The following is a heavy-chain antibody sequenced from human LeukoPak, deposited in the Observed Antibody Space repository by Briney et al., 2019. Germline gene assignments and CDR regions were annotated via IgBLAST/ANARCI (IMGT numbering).Heavy chain of an antibody. CDR2: INPDGRDT. J-gene: IGHJ1*01. D-gene: IGHD2-21*02. CDR3: TSWGDTTAEYFQR. Sequence: GGSLRLSCAASGFTFSSYWMSWVRQAPGKGLEWMAHINPDGRDTYYVDSVKGRFTIPRDNAQNSMYLQMNSLRVEDTAVYYCTSWGDTTAEYFQRWGQGTLVTVSS. CDR1: GFTFSSYW. V-gene: IGHV3-7*01.